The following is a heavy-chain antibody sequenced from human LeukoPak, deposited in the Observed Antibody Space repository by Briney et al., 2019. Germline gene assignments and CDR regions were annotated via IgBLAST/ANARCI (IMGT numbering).Heavy chain of an antibody. CDR3: ARVDYDFWSGDAENWLDP. J-gene: IGHJ5*02. V-gene: IGHV4-59*01. CDR1: GGSISSYY. Sequence: SETLSLTCTVSGGSISSYYWSWIRQPPGKGLEWIGYIYYSGSTNYNPSLKSRVTISVDTSKNQFSLKLSSVTAADTAVYYCARVDYDFWSGDAENWLDPWGQGTLVTVSS. D-gene: IGHD3-3*01. CDR2: IYYSGST.